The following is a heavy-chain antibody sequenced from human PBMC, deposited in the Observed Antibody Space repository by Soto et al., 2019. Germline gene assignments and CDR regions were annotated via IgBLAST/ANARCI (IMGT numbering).Heavy chain of an antibody. CDR3: ARGGTIFGVSGMDV. CDR1: GGTFSSYA. D-gene: IGHD3-3*01. Sequence: ASVKVSCKASGGTFSSYAISWVRQAPGQGLEWMGGIIPIFGTANYAQKFQGRVTITADESTSTAYMELSSLRSEDTAVYYCARGGTIFGVSGMDVWGQGTTVTVSS. V-gene: IGHV1-69*13. CDR2: IIPIFGTA. J-gene: IGHJ6*02.